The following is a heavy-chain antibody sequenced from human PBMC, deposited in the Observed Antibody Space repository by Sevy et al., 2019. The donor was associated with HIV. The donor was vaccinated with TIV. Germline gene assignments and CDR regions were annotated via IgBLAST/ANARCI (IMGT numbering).Heavy chain of an antibody. CDR2: INPNSGGT. V-gene: IGHV1-2*02. Sequence: ASVKVSCKASGDTFSGYYVHWVRQAPGQGLEWMGWINPNSGGTNYAQKFQGRVTMTRDTSISTAYMELRRLRSGDTAMYYCAKVLAEHQMGGGYYFDYWAQGTLVTVSS. CDR3: AKVLAEHQMGGGYYFDY. D-gene: IGHD1-26*01. CDR1: GDTFSGYY. J-gene: IGHJ4*02.